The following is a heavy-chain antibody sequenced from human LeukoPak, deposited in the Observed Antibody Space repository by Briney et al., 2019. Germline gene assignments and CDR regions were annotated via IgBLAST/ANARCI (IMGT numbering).Heavy chain of an antibody. CDR1: EFIFSNYW. Sequence: GGSLRLSCTASEFIFSNYWMTWVRQAPGKGLKWVANINQDGSEKYSVDSVRGRFTISRDNAKNSLYLQMYTLRAEDTAVYYCARYPKRGSFDIWGQGTMVTVSS. J-gene: IGHJ3*02. CDR2: INQDGSEK. V-gene: IGHV3-7*01. CDR3: ARYPKRGSFDI.